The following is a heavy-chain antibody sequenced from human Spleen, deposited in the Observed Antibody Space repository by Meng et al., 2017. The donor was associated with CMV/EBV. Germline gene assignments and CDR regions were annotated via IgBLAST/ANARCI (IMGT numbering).Heavy chain of an antibody. D-gene: IGHD4-17*01. J-gene: IGHJ4*02. CDR1: GFSFSSYW. V-gene: IGHV3-7*03. CDR3: SPQYGDYFDY. CDR2: IKQDGSET. Sequence: GGSLRLSCAASGFSFSSYWMHWVRQAPGKGLEWVANIKQDGSETYYVDSVKGRFTISRDNAENSLYLQMNSLRAEDMTVYYCSPQYGDYFDYWGQGTLVTVSS.